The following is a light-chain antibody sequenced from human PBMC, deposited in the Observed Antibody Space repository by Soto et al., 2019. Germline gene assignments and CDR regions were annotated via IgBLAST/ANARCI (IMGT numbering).Light chain of an antibody. CDR2: DND. Sequence: HSALTQPPSVSAAPGQKVTISCSGSSSNIGNNYVFWYQQLPGTAPKLLIYDNDKRPSGIPDRFSGSKSGTSATLGITGLQTGDEADYYCATWDRSLSVGVFGGGTKVTVL. J-gene: IGLJ2*01. V-gene: IGLV1-51*01. CDR3: ATWDRSLSVGV. CDR1: SSNIGNNY.